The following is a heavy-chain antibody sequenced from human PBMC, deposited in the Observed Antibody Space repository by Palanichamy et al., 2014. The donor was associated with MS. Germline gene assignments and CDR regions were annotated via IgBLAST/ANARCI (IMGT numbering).Heavy chain of an antibody. CDR2: IKQDDSEK. V-gene: IGHV3-7*01. J-gene: IGHJ3*02. CDR3: ARGQGWPADI. CDR1: GFTFSDHW. Sequence: EVQLVESGGGLVQPGGSLRLSCAVSGFTFSDHWMSWVRQAPGKGLEWVAIIKQDDSEKYYVDSVKGRFTISRDNTKNSLYLQVNSLRAEDTAMYHCARGQGWPADIWGQGTMVTVSA. D-gene: IGHD2-15*01.